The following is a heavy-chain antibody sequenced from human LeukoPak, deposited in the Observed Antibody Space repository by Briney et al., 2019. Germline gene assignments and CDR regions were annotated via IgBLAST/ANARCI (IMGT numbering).Heavy chain of an antibody. CDR1: GGSIESYY. V-gene: IGHV4-4*07. CDR3: ASTTYYYDSSGYYFLDF. D-gene: IGHD3-22*01. J-gene: IGHJ4*02. Sequence: SETLSLTCTVSGGSIESYYWSWIRQPAGKGLEWIGRIYTSGSTNYNPSLESRVTMSVDTSKNQFSLKLSSVTAADTAVYYCASTTYYYDSSGYYFLDFWGQGTLVTVSS. CDR2: IYTSGST.